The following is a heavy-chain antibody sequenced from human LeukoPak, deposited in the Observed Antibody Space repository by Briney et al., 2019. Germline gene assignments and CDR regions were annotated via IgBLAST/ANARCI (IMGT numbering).Heavy chain of an antibody. V-gene: IGHV4-31*03. CDR2: IYYSGST. J-gene: IGHJ4*02. Sequence: PSETLSLTCTVSGGSISSGGYYWSWIRQHPGQGLEWIGYIYYSGSTYYNTSLKSRVTISVDTSKNQFSLKLSSVTAADTAVYYCARESRDSSRDNWGQGTLVTVSS. D-gene: IGHD3-22*01. CDR1: GGSISSGGYY. CDR3: ARESRDSSRDN.